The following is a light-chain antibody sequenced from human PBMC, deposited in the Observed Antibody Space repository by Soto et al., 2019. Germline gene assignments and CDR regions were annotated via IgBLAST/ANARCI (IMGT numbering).Light chain of an antibody. Sequence: EIVMTQSPATLSLSPGERATLSCRASQSVSSSYLSWHQQKPGQAPRLLIYGASTRATGIPARFSGSGSGTDFTLTISSLQPEDFAVYYCQQDYNLPFTFGGGTKVEIK. CDR2: GAS. V-gene: IGKV3D-7*01. J-gene: IGKJ4*01. CDR1: QSVSSSY. CDR3: QQDYNLPFT.